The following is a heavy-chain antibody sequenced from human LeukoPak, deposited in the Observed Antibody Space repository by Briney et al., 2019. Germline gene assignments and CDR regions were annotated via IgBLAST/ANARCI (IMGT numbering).Heavy chain of an antibody. CDR1: GGSFSGYY. CDR3: ATAGMSSVEY. V-gene: IGHV4-59*01. CDR2: IYYSGST. Sequence: SETLSPTCAVYGGSFSGYYWSWIRQPPGKGLEWIGYIYYSGSTKYNPSLKSRVTMSADTSKNQLSLKLNSVTAADTAVYYCATAGMSSVEYWGHGTLVTVSS. J-gene: IGHJ4*01. D-gene: IGHD5/OR15-5a*01.